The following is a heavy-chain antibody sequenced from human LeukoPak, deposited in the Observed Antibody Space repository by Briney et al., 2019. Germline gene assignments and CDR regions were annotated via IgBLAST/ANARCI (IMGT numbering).Heavy chain of an antibody. J-gene: IGHJ4*02. Sequence: KPSETLSLTCAVYGGSFSGYYWSWIRQPPGKGLEWIGEINHSGSTNYNPSLKSRVTISVGTSKNQFSLKLSSVTAADTAVYYCARLVGGYEVFFDYWGQGTLVTVSS. CDR1: GGSFSGYY. V-gene: IGHV4-34*01. D-gene: IGHD5-12*01. CDR2: INHSGST. CDR3: ARLVGGYEVFFDY.